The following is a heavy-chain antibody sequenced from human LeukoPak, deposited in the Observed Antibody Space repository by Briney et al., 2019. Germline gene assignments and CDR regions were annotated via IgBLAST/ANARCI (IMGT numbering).Heavy chain of an antibody. CDR1: GFTFSSYS. Sequence: GGSLRLSCAAPGFTFSSYSMNWVRQAPGKGLEWVSSISSSSSYIYYADSVKGRFTISRDNAKNSLYLQMNSLRAEDTAVYYCASDICSGGSCYSSYWGQGTLVTVSS. CDR2: ISSSSSYI. J-gene: IGHJ4*02. V-gene: IGHV3-21*01. CDR3: ASDICSGGSCYSSY. D-gene: IGHD2-15*01.